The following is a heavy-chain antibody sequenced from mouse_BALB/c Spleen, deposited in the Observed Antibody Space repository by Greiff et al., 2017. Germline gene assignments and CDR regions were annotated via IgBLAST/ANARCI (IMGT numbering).Heavy chain of an antibody. CDR2: IYPGDGST. Sequence: QVQLKQSGPELVKPGASVKMSCKASGYTFTSYYIHWVKQRPGQGLEWIGWIYPGDGSTKYNEKFKGKTTLTADKSSSTAYMLLSSLTSEDSAIYFCARLDDYDLAWFAYWGQGTLVTVSA. J-gene: IGHJ3*01. CDR1: GYTFTSYY. D-gene: IGHD2-4*01. CDR3: ARLDDYDLAWFAY. V-gene: IGHV1S56*01.